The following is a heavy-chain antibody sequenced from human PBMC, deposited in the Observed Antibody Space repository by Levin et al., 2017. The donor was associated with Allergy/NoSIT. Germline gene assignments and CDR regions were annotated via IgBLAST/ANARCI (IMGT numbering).Heavy chain of an antibody. D-gene: IGHD3-10*01. Sequence: SETLSLTCTVSGGSISSSGFYWGWIRQPPGTGLEWIASISYTGSTDYNPSLKSRVTISVDTSKKHFSLKLSSVTAADTAVYYCARHLLGELYWFDPWGQGTPVTVSS. CDR2: ISYTGST. V-gene: IGHV4-39*01. CDR1: GGSISSSGFY. J-gene: IGHJ5*02. CDR3: ARHLLGELYWFDP.